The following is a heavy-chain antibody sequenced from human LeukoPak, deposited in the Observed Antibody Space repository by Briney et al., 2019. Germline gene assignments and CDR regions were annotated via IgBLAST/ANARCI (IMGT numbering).Heavy chain of an antibody. CDR1: GFTFSSYA. Sequence: PGGSLRLSCAASGFTFSSYAMHWVRQAPGKGLEWVAVISYDGSNKYYADSVKGRFTISRDNSKNTLYLQMNSLRAEDTAVYYCAKDSMVRGVIIGSIKISNALDYWGQGTLVTVSS. CDR3: AKDSMVRGVIIGSIKISNALDY. V-gene: IGHV3-30*04. D-gene: IGHD3-10*01. CDR2: ISYDGSNK. J-gene: IGHJ4*02.